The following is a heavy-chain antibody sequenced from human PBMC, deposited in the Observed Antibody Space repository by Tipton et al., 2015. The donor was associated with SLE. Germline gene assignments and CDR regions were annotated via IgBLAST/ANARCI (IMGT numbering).Heavy chain of an antibody. CDR2: LYAGGST. CDR1: GVSISTSRYY. V-gene: IGHV4-39*02. CDR3: AEVGYDFWSGYTNAFDM. J-gene: IGHJ3*02. D-gene: IGHD3-3*01. Sequence: TLSLTCSVSGVSISTSRYYWGWIRQSPGQGLEWVGSLYAGGSTYFHPSLKSRASISADASKNHFSLKLNSVTAADTAVYYCAEVGYDFWSGYTNAFDMWGQGTMVTVSS.